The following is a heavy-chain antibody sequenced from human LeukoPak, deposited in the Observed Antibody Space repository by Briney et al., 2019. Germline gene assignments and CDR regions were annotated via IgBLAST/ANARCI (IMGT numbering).Heavy chain of an antibody. CDR3: AKDLYYDSSGYLTSDI. D-gene: IGHD3-22*01. CDR1: GFTFSSYA. V-gene: IGHV3-23*01. Sequence: GGSLRLSCAASGFTFSSYAMSWVRQAPGRGLEWVSGISGTTYYADSVKGRFTISRDNSKSTLYLQMNSLRAEDTAVCYCAKDLYYDSSGYLTSDIWGQGTMVTVSS. J-gene: IGHJ3*02. CDR2: ISGTT.